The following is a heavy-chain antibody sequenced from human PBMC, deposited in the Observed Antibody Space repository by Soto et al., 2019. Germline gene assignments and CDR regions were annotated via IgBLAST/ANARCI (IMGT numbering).Heavy chain of an antibody. CDR3: ADRGGNY. D-gene: IGHD2-15*01. Sequence: PGGSLRLSCVASGFTFSNYAMIWVRQAPGKGLEWVSTISGSGGGTYYADSVKGRFTISRDNSYNTLYLQMNTLRAEDTAVYYCADRGGNYWGQGTLVTVSS. V-gene: IGHV3-23*01. CDR2: ISGSGGGT. CDR1: GFTFSNYA. J-gene: IGHJ4*02.